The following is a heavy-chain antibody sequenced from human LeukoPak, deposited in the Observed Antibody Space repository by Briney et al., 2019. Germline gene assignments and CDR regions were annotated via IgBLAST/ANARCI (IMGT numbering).Heavy chain of an antibody. J-gene: IGHJ4*02. V-gene: IGHV3-33*01. D-gene: IGHD6-19*01. CDR1: GFSFSRYG. CDR3: VRVGSSAWWPDQKTDH. CDR2: IWHDGSNK. Sequence: PGGSLRLSCAASGFSFSRYGMHWVRQAPGKGLEWVAVIWHDGSNKYYADSVKGRFTISRDNSKNTLYLQMNSLRAEGTAIYYCVRVGSSAWWPDQKTDHWGQGTLVTVSS.